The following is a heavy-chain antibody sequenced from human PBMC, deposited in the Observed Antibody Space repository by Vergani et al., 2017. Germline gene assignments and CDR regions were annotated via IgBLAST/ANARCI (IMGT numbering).Heavy chain of an antibody. CDR1: GYTFTSYD. CDR3: ARAGPYDYVWGSYRYRVPIPFFDY. Sequence: QVQLVQSGAEVKKPGASVKVSCKASGYTFTSYDINWVRQATGQGLEWMGWMNPNSGNTGYAQKFQGRVTMTRNTSISTAYMELSSLRSDDTAVYYCARAGPYDYVWGSYRYRVPIPFFDYWGQGTLVTVSS. D-gene: IGHD3-16*02. J-gene: IGHJ4*02. CDR2: MNPNSGNT. V-gene: IGHV1-8*01.